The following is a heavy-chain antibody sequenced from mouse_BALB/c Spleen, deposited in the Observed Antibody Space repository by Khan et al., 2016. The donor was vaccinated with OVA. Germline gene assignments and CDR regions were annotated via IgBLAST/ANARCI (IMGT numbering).Heavy chain of an antibody. D-gene: IGHD1-2*01. Sequence: VQLQQSGPELVKPGASVKISCKASGYTFTDYNMDWVKQSHGKSLEWIGYIFPNNGDSGYNQKFKTRAALTVDSSSSTAFMELSSLTSEDSEVYYCKRSGYGSFAYWGRGTLVTVSA. J-gene: IGHJ3*01. V-gene: IGHV1S29*02. CDR3: KRSGYGSFAY. CDR2: IFPNNGDS. CDR1: GYTFTDYN.